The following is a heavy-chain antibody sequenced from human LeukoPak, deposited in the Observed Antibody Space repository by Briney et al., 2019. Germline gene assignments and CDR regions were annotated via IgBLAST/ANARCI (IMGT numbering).Heavy chain of an antibody. D-gene: IGHD6-19*01. CDR1: GCSFTSYW. CDR3: ARALAVAGRGGYYFDY. J-gene: IGHJ4*02. V-gene: IGHV5-51*01. Sequence: GESLKISCKGSGCSFTSYWIGWVRQMPGKGLEWMGIIYPGDSDTRYSPSFQGQVTISADKSISTAYLQWSSLKASDTAMYYCARALAVAGRGGYYFDYWGQGTLVTVSS. CDR2: IYPGDSDT.